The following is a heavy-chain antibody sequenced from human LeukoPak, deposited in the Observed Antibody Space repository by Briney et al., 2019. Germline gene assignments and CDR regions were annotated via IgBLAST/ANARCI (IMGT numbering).Heavy chain of an antibody. Sequence: PGESLKISCKGSGYSFTSYWIGWVRQMPGKGLEWMGIIYPGDSDTRYSPSFQGQVTISADKSISTAYLQWSSLKASDTAMYYCARDFTGYSGSYYYYFDYWGQGTLVTVSS. J-gene: IGHJ4*02. CDR2: IYPGDSDT. CDR1: GYSFTSYW. D-gene: IGHD1-26*01. V-gene: IGHV5-51*01. CDR3: ARDFTGYSGSYYYYFDY.